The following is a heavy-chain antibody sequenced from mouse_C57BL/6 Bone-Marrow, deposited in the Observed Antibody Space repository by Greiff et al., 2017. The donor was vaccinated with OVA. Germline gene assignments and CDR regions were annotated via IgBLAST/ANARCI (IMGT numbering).Heavy chain of an antibody. D-gene: IGHD2-3*01. CDR2: IDPENGDT. CDR3: TTLDLDDGYHYYFDY. CDR1: GFNITDDY. V-gene: IGHV14-4*01. J-gene: IGHJ2*01. Sequence: EVQLQHSGAELVRPGASVKLSCTASGFNITDDYMQWVKQRPEQGLEWIGWIDPENGDTEYASKFQGKATITADTSSNTAYLQLSSLTFEDTAVYYCTTLDLDDGYHYYFDYWGQGTALTVSA.